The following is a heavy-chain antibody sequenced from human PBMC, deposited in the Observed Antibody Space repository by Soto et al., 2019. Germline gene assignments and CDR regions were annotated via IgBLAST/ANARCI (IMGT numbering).Heavy chain of an antibody. CDR1: GGSVSSGSYY. CDR2: IYYSGST. V-gene: IGHV4-61*01. J-gene: IGHJ4*02. CDR3: ARDRRRITIFGVVRAFDY. D-gene: IGHD3-3*01. Sequence: QVQLQESGPGLVKPSETLSLTCTVSGGSVSSGSYYWSWIRQPPGKGLEWIGYIYYSGSTNYNPSLKSRVTISVDTSKNQFSLELSSVTAADTAVYYCARDRRRITIFGVVRAFDYWGQGTLVTVSS.